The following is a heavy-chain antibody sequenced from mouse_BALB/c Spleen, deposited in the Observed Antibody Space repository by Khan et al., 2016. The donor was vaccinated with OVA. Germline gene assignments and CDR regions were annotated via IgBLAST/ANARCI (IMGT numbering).Heavy chain of an antibody. V-gene: IGHV5-17*02. CDR2: ISSGSSTI. Sequence: EVELVESGGDLVQPGGSRKLSCAASGFTFSSFGMHWVRQAPEKGLEWVVYISSGSSTIYYADTVKGRFTISRDNPKNTLFLQMTSLRSEDTAMYYCARGYSGAMDYWGQGTSVTVSS. CDR3: ARGYSGAMDY. CDR1: GFTFSSFG. J-gene: IGHJ4*01. D-gene: IGHD2-12*01.